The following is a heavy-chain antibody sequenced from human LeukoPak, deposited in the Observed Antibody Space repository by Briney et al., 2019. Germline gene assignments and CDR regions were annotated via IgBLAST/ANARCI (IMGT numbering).Heavy chain of an antibody. Sequence: GESLKLSCKGCGYRFTSYWIGWVRQMHRKGLEWMEIIYPGDSDTRYSPSFQGQVTISADKSISTAYLQWSSLKASDTAMYYCARIYPRIAAQNWFDPWGQGTLVTVSS. J-gene: IGHJ5*02. D-gene: IGHD6-13*01. V-gene: IGHV5-51*01. CDR1: GYRFTSYW. CDR2: IYPGDSDT. CDR3: ARIYPRIAAQNWFDP.